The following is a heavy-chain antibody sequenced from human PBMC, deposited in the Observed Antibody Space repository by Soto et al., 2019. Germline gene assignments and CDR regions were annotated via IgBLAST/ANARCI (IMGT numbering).Heavy chain of an antibody. CDR3: ARDKITGLFDY. Sequence: SEILSLTCAVYGGSFSGYYWTWIRQPPGTGLEWIGEINHSGSTNYNPSLKSRVTISVGTSKNQFSLKLTSVTAADTAVYYCARDKITGLFDYWGQGTLVTVSS. D-gene: IGHD2-8*02. V-gene: IGHV4-34*01. CDR1: GGSFSGYY. J-gene: IGHJ4*02. CDR2: INHSGST.